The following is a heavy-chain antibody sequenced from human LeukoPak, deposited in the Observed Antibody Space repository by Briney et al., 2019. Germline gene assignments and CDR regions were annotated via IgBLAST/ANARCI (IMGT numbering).Heavy chain of an antibody. Sequence: GGSLRLSCAASGFSFSSYNMNWVRQTPGKGLEWVSSITSSSTYTFYADSVKGRFTISRDNAKNSLYLQMNSLRAEDTALYYCARDRTYYYGSDEGYYYYMDVWGKGTTVTVSS. J-gene: IGHJ6*03. D-gene: IGHD3-10*01. CDR3: ARDRTYYYGSDEGYYYYMDV. CDR1: GFSFSSYN. V-gene: IGHV3-21*04. CDR2: ITSSSTYT.